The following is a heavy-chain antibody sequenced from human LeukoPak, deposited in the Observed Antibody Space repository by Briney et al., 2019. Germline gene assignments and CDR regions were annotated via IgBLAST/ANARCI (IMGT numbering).Heavy chain of an antibody. CDR3: ARGYSNPYYFYRDV. CDR1: GFTFVDYA. CDR2: IGSNGDST. J-gene: IGHJ6*03. D-gene: IGHD4-11*01. Sequence: QPGGSLLLSCAASGFTFVDYAMHWVRQAAGKGLEYVSGIGSNGDSTYYANSVKGRFTMYRDNSKHTLYLQMGSLRTEDLAVYYCARGYSNPYYFYRDVWGKGTTVSVSS. V-gene: IGHV3-64*01.